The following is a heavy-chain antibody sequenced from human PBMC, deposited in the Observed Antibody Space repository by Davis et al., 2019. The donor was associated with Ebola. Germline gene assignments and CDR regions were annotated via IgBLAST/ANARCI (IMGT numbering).Heavy chain of an antibody. CDR1: GYTFTSYY. CDR2: LNPSGGST. Sequence: AASVKVSCKASGYTFTSYYMHWVRQAPGQGLEWMGILNPSGGSTTYAQRFQGRVTTTRDTSTSTVYMELSSLTYEDTAVYYCAREAHGSGSYYKAFDYWGQGTLVTVSS. D-gene: IGHD3-10*01. V-gene: IGHV1-46*01. CDR3: AREAHGSGSYYKAFDY. J-gene: IGHJ4*02.